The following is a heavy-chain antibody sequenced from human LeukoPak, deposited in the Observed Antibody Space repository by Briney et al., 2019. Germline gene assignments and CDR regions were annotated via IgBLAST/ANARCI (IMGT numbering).Heavy chain of an antibody. CDR3: ASSGLRGLLWFGELEKGFDY. Sequence: GASVKVSCKASGYTFTSYGISWVRQAPGQGLEWVGWINTNTGNPTYAQGFTGRFVFSLDTSVSTAYLQISSLKAEDTAVYYCASSGLRGLLWFGELEKGFDYWGQGTLVTVSS. CDR1: GYTFTSYG. D-gene: IGHD3-10*01. V-gene: IGHV7-4-1*02. CDR2: INTNTGNP. J-gene: IGHJ4*02.